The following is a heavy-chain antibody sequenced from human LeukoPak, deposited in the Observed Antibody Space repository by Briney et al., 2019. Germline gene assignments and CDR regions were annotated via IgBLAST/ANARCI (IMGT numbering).Heavy chain of an antibody. CDR3: ARGTVTTEYFHP. Sequence: PSETLSLTCTVSGGSISSFYWSWIRQPPGKGVEWIGYIHYTGSTNYNPSLKSRVTMPVDTSKNQFSLKLTSVTAADTAIYYCARGTVTTEYFHPWGQGTLVTVSS. CDR2: IHYTGST. CDR1: GGSISSFY. D-gene: IGHD4-17*01. J-gene: IGHJ1*01. V-gene: IGHV4-59*01.